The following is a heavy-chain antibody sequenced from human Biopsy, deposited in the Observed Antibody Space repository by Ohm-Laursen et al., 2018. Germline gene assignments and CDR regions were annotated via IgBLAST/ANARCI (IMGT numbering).Heavy chain of an antibody. V-gene: IGHV4-59*07. Sequence: PSDTLSLTWTVSGGSIGRDYWAWIRQPPGKGLQWIGYTYYSGSTNYNPSLNSRVTIAVDTSKNQFSLRLTSVTAADTAVYYCVRSNYHYYGFDVWGQGTTVTVSS. CDR3: VRSNYHYYGFDV. CDR2: TYYSGST. CDR1: GGSIGRDY. J-gene: IGHJ6*02.